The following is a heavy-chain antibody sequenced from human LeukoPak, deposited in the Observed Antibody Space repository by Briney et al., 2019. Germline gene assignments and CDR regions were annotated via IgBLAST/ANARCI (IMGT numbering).Heavy chain of an antibody. J-gene: IGHJ4*02. CDR2: IYTSGST. Sequence: PSETLSLTCTVSGGSISSGSYYWSWIRQPAGKGLEWIGRIYTSGSTNHNPSLKSRVTISGDTSKNQFYLELNSVTAADTAVYYCARSGSYAPHYFDYWGRGTLVTVSS. D-gene: IGHD1-26*01. CDR3: ARSGSYAPHYFDY. V-gene: IGHV4-61*02. CDR1: GGSISSGSYY.